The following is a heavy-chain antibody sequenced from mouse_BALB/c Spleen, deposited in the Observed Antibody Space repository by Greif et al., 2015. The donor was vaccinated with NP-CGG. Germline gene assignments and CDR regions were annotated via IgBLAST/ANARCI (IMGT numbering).Heavy chain of an antibody. J-gene: IGHJ3*01. D-gene: IGHD1-1*01. CDR1: GFTFSSFG. Sequence: EVQVVESGGGLVQPGGSRKLSCAASGFTFSSFGMHWVRQAPEKGLEWVAYISSGSSTIYYADTVKGRFTISRDNPKNTLFLQMTSLRSEDTAMYYCARSGYYGSSSWFAYWGQGTLVTVSA. V-gene: IGHV5-17*02. CDR2: ISSGSSTI. CDR3: ARSGYYGSSSWFAY.